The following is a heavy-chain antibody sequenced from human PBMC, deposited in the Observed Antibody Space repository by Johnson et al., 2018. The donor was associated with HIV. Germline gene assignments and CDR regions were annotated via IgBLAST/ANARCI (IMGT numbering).Heavy chain of an antibody. CDR3: ARGGIIHDAFDI. J-gene: IGHJ3*02. V-gene: IGHV3-30*04. Sequence: QVQLVESGGGVVKPGRSLRLSCVASGFTFSSYTMHWVRQAPGKGLEWVAVISYDGSNKYFADSVKGRFTISRDNSKNTLYLQMSSLRAEDTAVYYCARGGIIHDAFDIWGQGTMVTVSS. CDR1: GFTFSSYT. D-gene: IGHD1-1*01. CDR2: ISYDGSNK.